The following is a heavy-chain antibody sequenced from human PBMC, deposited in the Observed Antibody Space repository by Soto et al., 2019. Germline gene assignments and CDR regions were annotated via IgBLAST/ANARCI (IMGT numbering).Heavy chain of an antibody. CDR1: GYNFTGYG. CDR3: ARVYCSSTSCYDYYYYGMDV. CDR2: ISAYNGNT. Sequence: ASVKVSCKASGYNFTGYGISWVRQAPGQGLEWMGWISAYNGNTNYAQKLQGRVTMTTDTSTSTAYMELRSLRSDDTAVYYCARVYCSSTSCYDYYYYGMDVWGQGSTVSVSS. V-gene: IGHV1-18*04. J-gene: IGHJ6*02. D-gene: IGHD2-2*01.